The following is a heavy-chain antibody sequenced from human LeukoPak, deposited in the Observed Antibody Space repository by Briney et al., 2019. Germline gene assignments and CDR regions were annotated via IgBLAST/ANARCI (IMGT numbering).Heavy chain of an antibody. CDR1: GFTFSTHW. Sequence: GGSLRLSCAASGFTFSTHWMYWVRQAPGKGLEWVSYISSSSSTIYYADSVKGRFTISRDNAKNSLYLQMNSLRDEDTAVYYCARDLPPGSSGWYLGYWGQGTLVTVSS. V-gene: IGHV3-48*02. CDR2: ISSSSSTI. D-gene: IGHD6-19*01. CDR3: ARDLPPGSSGWYLGY. J-gene: IGHJ4*02.